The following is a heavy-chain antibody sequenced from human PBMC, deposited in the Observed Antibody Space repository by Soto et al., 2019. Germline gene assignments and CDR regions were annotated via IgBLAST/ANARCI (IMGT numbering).Heavy chain of an antibody. CDR1: GGSFSGYY. CDR3: GRCYFVFWSGYYTEGYYYYMDV. Sequence: SETLSLTCAVYGGSFSGYYWSWIRQPPGKGLEWIGEINHSGSTNYNPSLKSRVTISVDTSKNQFSLKLSSVTAADTAVYYCGRCYFVFWSGYYTEGYYYYMDVWGKGTTVTVSS. V-gene: IGHV4-34*01. D-gene: IGHD3-3*01. J-gene: IGHJ6*03. CDR2: INHSGST.